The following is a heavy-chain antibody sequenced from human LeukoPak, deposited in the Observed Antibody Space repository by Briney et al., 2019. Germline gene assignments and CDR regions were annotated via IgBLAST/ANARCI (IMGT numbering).Heavy chain of an antibody. V-gene: IGHV1-69*06. CDR1: GGTFSSYA. Sequence: GASVKVSCKASGGTFSSYAISWVRQAPGQGLEWMGGIIPIFGTANYAQKFQDRVTITADKSTSTAYMELSSLRSEDTAVYYCARGLLSFMRSDYSNYWDNWFDPWGQGTLVTVSS. D-gene: IGHD4-11*01. CDR3: ARGLLSFMRSDYSNYWDNWFDP. J-gene: IGHJ5*02. CDR2: IIPIFGTA.